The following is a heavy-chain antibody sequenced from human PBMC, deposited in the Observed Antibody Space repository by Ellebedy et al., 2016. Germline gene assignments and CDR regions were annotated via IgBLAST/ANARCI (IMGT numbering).Heavy chain of an antibody. J-gene: IGHJ4*02. Sequence: ASVKVSXKVSGYTLTELSMHWVRQAPGKGLEWMGGFDPEDGETIYAQKFQGRVTMTEDTSTDTAYMELSSLRSEDTAVYYCARGSNVLRFLEWDHRHDYWGQGTLVTVSS. CDR2: FDPEDGET. CDR3: ARGSNVLRFLEWDHRHDY. CDR1: GYTLTELS. V-gene: IGHV1-24*01. D-gene: IGHD3-3*01.